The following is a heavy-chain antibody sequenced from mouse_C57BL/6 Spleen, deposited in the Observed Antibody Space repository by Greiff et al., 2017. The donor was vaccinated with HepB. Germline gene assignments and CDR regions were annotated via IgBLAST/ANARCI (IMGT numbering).Heavy chain of an antibody. CDR2: SRNKANDYTT. J-gene: IGHJ4*01. V-gene: IGHV7-1*01. CDR1: GFTFSDFY. CDR3: ARLGYYEAMDY. Sequence: EVQLVESGGGLVQSGRSLRLSCATSGFTFSDFYMEWVRQAPGKGLEWIAASRNKANDYTTEYSASVKGRFIVSRDSSQSILYLQMNALRAEDTAIYYCARLGYYEAMDYWGQGTSVTVSS. D-gene: IGHD2-4*01.